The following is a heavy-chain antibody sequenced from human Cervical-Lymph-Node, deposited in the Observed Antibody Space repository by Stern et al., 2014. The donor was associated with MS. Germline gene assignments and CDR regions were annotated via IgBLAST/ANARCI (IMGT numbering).Heavy chain of an antibody. CDR2: IYYIGTT. Sequence: QVQLQESGPGLVKPSATLYLTCTVSGGTISNYYWSWIRQPPGQGLEWIGNIYYIGTTNYNPSLKSRVTISVATSKNQFSLRLSSVSVADTAVYYCASHGDTSFVYWGQGTLVTISS. CDR1: GGTISNYY. J-gene: IGHJ4*02. D-gene: IGHD2-21*02. CDR3: ASHGDTSFVY. V-gene: IGHV4-59*08.